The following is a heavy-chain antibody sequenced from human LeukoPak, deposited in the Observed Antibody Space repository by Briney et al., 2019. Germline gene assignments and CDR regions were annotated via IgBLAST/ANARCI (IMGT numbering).Heavy chain of an antibody. CDR2: IKQDGSEK. CDR3: ARIVVVPAAINHYYYGMDV. D-gene: IGHD2-2*01. CDR1: GFTFSSYW. J-gene: IGHJ6*02. Sequence: PGGSLRLSCAGSGFTFSSYWMSWVRQAPGKGLEWVANIKQDGSEKYYVDSVKGRFTISRDNAKNSLYLQMNSLRAEDTAVYYCARIVVVPAAINHYYYGMDVWGQGTTVTVSS. V-gene: IGHV3-7*01.